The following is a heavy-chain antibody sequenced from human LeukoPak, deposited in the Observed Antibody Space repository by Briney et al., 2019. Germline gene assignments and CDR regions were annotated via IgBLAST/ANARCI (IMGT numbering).Heavy chain of an antibody. CDR2: IIPILGIA. D-gene: IGHD2-15*01. J-gene: IGHJ4*02. CDR3: ARAKDAVAATGIDY. Sequence: ASVKVSCKASGGTFSSYAISWVRQAPGQGLEWMGRIIPILGIANYAQKFQGRVTITADKSTSTANMELSSLRSEDTAVYYCARAKDAVAATGIDYWGQGTLVTVSS. CDR1: GGTFSSYA. V-gene: IGHV1-69*04.